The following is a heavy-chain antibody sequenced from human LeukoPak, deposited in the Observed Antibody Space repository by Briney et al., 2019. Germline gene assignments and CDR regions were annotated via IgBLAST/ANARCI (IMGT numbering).Heavy chain of an antibody. CDR3: ARDDLMITFGGPPLDY. J-gene: IGHJ4*02. CDR1: GFTFNSYW. Sequence: GGSLRLSCTVSGFTFNSYWMSWVRQAPGKGLEGVANIKQDGSEIYYVDSVKGRFTISRDNAKNSLYLQMNSLRAEDTAVYYCARDDLMITFGGPPLDYWGQGTLVTVSS. V-gene: IGHV3-7*01. CDR2: IKQDGSEI. D-gene: IGHD3-16*01.